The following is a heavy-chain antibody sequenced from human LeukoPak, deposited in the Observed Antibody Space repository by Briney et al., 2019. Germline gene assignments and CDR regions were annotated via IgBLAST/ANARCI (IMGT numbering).Heavy chain of an antibody. CDR1: GFTFDDYA. CDR2: ITWNSGSK. CDR3: AKGTVSSGYYWVFEY. J-gene: IGHJ4*02. D-gene: IGHD3-22*01. Sequence: GRSLRLSCAASGFTFDDYAMHWVRQAPGKGLEWVSSITWNSGSKDYADSVKGRFTISRDNAKNSLYLQMNSLRAEDMALYYCAKGTVSSGYYWVFEYWGQGTLVTVSS. V-gene: IGHV3-9*03.